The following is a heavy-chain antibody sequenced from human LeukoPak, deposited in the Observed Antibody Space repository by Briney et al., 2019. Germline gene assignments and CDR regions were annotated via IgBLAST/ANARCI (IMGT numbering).Heavy chain of an antibody. CDR3: ARAGYSGYEHSYYYYYMDV. Sequence: ASVKVSCKASRYTFTGYYMHWVRQAPGQGLEWMGWINPNSGGTNYAQKFQGRVTMTRDTSISTAYMELSRLRSDDTAVYYCARAGYSGYEHSYYYYYMDVWGKGTTVTVSS. CDR2: INPNSGGT. V-gene: IGHV1-2*02. CDR1: RYTFTGYY. J-gene: IGHJ6*03. D-gene: IGHD5-12*01.